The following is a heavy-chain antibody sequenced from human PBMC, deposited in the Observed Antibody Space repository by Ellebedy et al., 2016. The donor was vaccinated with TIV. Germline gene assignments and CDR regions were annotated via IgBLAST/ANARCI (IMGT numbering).Heavy chain of an antibody. J-gene: IGHJ5*02. V-gene: IGHV3-30-3*01. Sequence: GESLKISXAASGFTFSSYAMHWVRQAPGKGLEWVAVISYDGSNKYYADSVKGRFTISRDNAKNSLYLQMNSLRAEDTAVYYCASSPPTYYYGSGSHNWFDPWGQGTLVTVSS. D-gene: IGHD3-10*01. CDR1: GFTFSSYA. CDR2: ISYDGSNK. CDR3: ASSPPTYYYGSGSHNWFDP.